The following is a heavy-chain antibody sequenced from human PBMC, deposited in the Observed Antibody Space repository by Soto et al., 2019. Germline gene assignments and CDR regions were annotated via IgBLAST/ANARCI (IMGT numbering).Heavy chain of an antibody. J-gene: IGHJ5*02. CDR1: GYTFTSYG. CDR2: LSAYNGNT. V-gene: IGHV1-18*01. CDR3: ARAGSTRDWFDP. Sequence: GSVKVSFKASGYTFTSYGISWVRQAPGQGLEWMGWLSAYNGNTNYAQKLQGRVTMTTDTSTSTAYMEPRSLRSDDTAVYYCARAGSTRDWFDPWGQGTMVTVSS. D-gene: IGHD6-25*01.